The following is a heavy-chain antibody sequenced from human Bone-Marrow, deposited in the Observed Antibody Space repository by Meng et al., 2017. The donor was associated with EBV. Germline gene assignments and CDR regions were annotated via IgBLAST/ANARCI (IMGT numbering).Heavy chain of an antibody. CDR2: IQHSGNT. J-gene: IGHJ1*01. Sequence: GLGLPVPFGALPLPVVGSRCSIRNSYLWGLDPPPPREGAGWDGQIQHSGNTHYNPSPKSRVIKSGDKVKDQFSLRLTSVAAADTAFYYWWRGYSDGPRDFLGHWGLGTLVTVSS. V-gene: IGHV4/OR15-8*02. D-gene: IGHD3-3*01. CDR1: RCSIRNSYL. CDR3: WRGYSDGPRDFLGH.